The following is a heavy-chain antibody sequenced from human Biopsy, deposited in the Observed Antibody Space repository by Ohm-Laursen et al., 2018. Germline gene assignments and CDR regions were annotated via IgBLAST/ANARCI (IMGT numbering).Heavy chain of an antibody. CDR2: VYNGGIT. CDR3: ARTPRDSFWSGSYKRGLWFDP. CDR1: GGSIISYY. V-gene: IGHV4-59*01. J-gene: IGHJ5*02. Sequence: SVTLSLTCSVSGGSIISYYWTWIRQPPGKGLEWIGHVYNGGITNYNPSLKSRVTISKDTSKNQFPLQVNSMTAADTAVYYCARTPRDSFWSGSYKRGLWFDPWGQGTLVIVSS. D-gene: IGHD3-3*01.